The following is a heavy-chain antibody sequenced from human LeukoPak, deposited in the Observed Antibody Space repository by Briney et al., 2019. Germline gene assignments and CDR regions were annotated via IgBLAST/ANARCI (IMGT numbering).Heavy chain of an antibody. V-gene: IGHV1-2*02. CDR2: INPNNGGT. CDR3: AREHSSSWDQFDY. Sequence: ASVKVSCKASGYTFTGYYMHWVRQAPGQGLEWMGWINPNNGGTGYAQKVQGRVTMTADTSTSTSYMELRSLRSDDTAVYYCAREHSSSWDQFDYWGQGTLVTVSS. D-gene: IGHD6-13*01. J-gene: IGHJ4*02. CDR1: GYTFTGYY.